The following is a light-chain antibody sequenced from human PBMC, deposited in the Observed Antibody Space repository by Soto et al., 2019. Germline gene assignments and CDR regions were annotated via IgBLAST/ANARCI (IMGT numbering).Light chain of an antibody. CDR3: SSYTSSSTLGV. Sequence: QSALTQPASVSGSPGQSITISCTGTSSDVGGYNYVSWYQQHPGKAPKLMIYEVSNRPSGVSNRFSGSKSGNTASLTISGRQAEDEADYYCSSYTSSSTLGVFGVGTKLTVL. CDR1: SSDVGGYNY. V-gene: IGLV2-14*01. CDR2: EVS. J-gene: IGLJ2*01.